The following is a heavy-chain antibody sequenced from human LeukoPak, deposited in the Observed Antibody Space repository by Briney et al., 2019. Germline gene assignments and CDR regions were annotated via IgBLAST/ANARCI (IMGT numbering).Heavy chain of an antibody. V-gene: IGHV3-21*01. J-gene: IGHJ3*02. CDR2: ISTPSYK. D-gene: IGHD3-10*01. CDR1: GFTFSSYT. CDR3: ARDTYGSGNEVAFDI. Sequence: GGSLRLSCAASGFTFSSYTMNWVRQAPGKGLEWVSSISTPSYKYYSDSLKGRFTISRDNAKNSLYLQMNSLRAEDTAVYYCARDTYGSGNEVAFDIWGQGTMVTVSP.